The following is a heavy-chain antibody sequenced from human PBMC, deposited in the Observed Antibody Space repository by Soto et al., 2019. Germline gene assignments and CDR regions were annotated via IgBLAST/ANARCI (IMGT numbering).Heavy chain of an antibody. D-gene: IGHD6-19*01. Sequence: QVQLVESGGGVVQPGRSLRLSCAASGFTFSSYGMHWVHQAPGKGLDWVALIWYDGSNKYYADSVKGRFTISRDNSKNTLYLQMNSLRAEDRAFYYCARDMGYSSGHGFDYWGQGTLVTVSS. CDR2: IWYDGSNK. V-gene: IGHV3-33*01. CDR3: ARDMGYSSGHGFDY. CDR1: GFTFSSYG. J-gene: IGHJ4*02.